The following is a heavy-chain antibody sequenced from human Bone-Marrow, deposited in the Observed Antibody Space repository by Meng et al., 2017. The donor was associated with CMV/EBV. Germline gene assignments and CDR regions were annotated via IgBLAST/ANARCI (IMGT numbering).Heavy chain of an antibody. CDR3: ARGLAGYCSSTSCLGNY. D-gene: IGHD2-2*01. J-gene: IGHJ4*02. CDR1: EFSLFYHW. V-gene: IGHV3-7*01. Sequence: GGSLKISCAASEFSLFYHWMTWVRQAPGKGLEWVANINEHGTEKYYVDSVKGRFTISRDNAKKSLYLQMDTLRAEDTAVYYCARGLAGYCSSTSCLGNYWGQGTLVTVSS. CDR2: INEHGTEK.